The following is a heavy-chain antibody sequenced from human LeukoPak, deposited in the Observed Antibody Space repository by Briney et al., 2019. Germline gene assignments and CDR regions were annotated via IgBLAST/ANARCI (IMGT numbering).Heavy chain of an antibody. Sequence: SVKVSCKASGGTFSSYAISWVRQAPGQGLEWMGRIIPILGIANYAQKFQGRVTITADKSTSTAYMELSSLRSEDTAVYYCASPLAYCGGDCHPWGQGTLVTASS. CDR3: ASPLAYCGGDCHP. CDR1: GGTFSSYA. V-gene: IGHV1-69*04. J-gene: IGHJ5*02. CDR2: IIPILGIA. D-gene: IGHD2-21*02.